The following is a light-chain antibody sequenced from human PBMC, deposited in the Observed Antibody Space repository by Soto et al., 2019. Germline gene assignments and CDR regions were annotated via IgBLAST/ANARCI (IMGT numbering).Light chain of an antibody. CDR2: DVY. J-gene: IGLJ2*01. V-gene: IGLV2-14*01. CDR1: SSDVGGYDY. CDR3: SSYTTTSTVV. Sequence: QSALTQPASVSGSPGQSITISCTGTSSDVGGYDYVSWFQQYPGKAPCLLLYDVYRRPSGVSYRFSGSKSGNTASLTISGLQAEDEADYYCSSYTTTSTVVFGGGTKVTVL.